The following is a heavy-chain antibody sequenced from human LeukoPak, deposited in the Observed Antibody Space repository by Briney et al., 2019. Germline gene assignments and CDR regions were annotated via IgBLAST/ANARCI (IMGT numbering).Heavy chain of an antibody. CDR2: INHSGGT. V-gene: IGHV4-34*01. Sequence: SETLSLTCAVYGGSFSGYYWSWIRQPPGKGLEWIGEINHSGGTKYNPSLKSRVTISGDTSKNQFSLKLSSVTAADTAVYYCARGRIYYWSTGPFDYWGQGTLVTVSS. D-gene: IGHD2-8*01. J-gene: IGHJ4*02. CDR1: GGSFSGYY. CDR3: ARGRIYYWSTGPFDY.